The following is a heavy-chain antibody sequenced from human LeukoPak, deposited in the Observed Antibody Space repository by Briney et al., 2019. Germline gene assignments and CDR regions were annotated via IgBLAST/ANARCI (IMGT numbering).Heavy chain of an antibody. CDR3: ARHGGGYDLYYFDY. D-gene: IGHD5-12*01. Sequence: PSGSLSLTCAVSGASINSSSYFSGWVRQPPGKGLEWVGSFHSSGSTYYSPSLKSRVTISVDTSKNQFSLKVRSVTAADTAVYYCARHGGGYDLYYFDYWGQGTLVPAFS. J-gene: IGHJ4*02. CDR1: GASINSSSYF. CDR2: FHSSGST. V-gene: IGHV4-39*01.